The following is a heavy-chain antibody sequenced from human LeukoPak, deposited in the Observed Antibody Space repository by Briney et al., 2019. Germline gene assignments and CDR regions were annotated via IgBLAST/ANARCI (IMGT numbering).Heavy chain of an antibody. Sequence: GASVKVSCKASGYTFTGYYMHWVRQATGQGLEWMGWINPNSGGTNYAQKFQGRVTMTRDTSISTAYMELSRLRSDDTAVYYCARSGTKRIAAAGIHYWGQGTLVTVSS. D-gene: IGHD6-13*01. J-gene: IGHJ4*02. CDR1: GYTFTGYY. CDR3: ARSGTKRIAAAGIHY. CDR2: INPNSGGT. V-gene: IGHV1-2*02.